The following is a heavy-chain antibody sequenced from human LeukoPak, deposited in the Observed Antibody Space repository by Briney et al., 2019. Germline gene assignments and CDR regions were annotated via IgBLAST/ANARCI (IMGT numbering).Heavy chain of an antibody. CDR2: IYTSGST. CDR3: ARGFVFGWGSAFDI. Sequence: PSETLSLTCTVSGGSISSYYWSWIRQPAGKGLEWIGRIYTSGSTNYNPSLKSRVTMSVDTSKNQFSLKLSSVTAADTAVYYCARGFVFGWGSAFDIWGQGTMVTVSS. D-gene: IGHD2-8*02. V-gene: IGHV4-4*07. CDR1: GGSISSYY. J-gene: IGHJ3*02.